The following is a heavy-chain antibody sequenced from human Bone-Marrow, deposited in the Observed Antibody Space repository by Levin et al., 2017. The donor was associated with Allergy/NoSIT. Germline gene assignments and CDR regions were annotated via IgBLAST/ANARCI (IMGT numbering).Heavy chain of an antibody. CDR1: GFTFSSYG. CDR3: ASSPPWAAGPDY. D-gene: IGHD6-13*01. V-gene: IGHV3-33*01. Sequence: PGGSLRLSCAASGFTFSSYGMHWVRQAPGKGLEWVAVIWYDGSNKYYADSVKGRFTISRDNSKNTLYLQMNSLRAEDTAVYYCASSPPWAAGPDYWGQGTLVTVSS. J-gene: IGHJ4*02. CDR2: IWYDGSNK.